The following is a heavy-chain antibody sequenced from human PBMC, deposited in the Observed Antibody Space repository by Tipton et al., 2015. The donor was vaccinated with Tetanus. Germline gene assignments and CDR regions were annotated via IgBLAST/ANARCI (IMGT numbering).Heavy chain of an antibody. Sequence: QLVQSGAEVKKPGSSVRVSCKTSGGTFNSYAISWVRQAPGQGLEWMGGIFPQFGTSNYAPKFQGRVTLTADTSTGTAYMALSSLRSDDTAVYYCAGTRDYGGNQDAFDIWGQGTLVNVSS. CDR1: GGTFNSYA. CDR2: IFPQFGTS. CDR3: AGTRDYGGNQDAFDI. J-gene: IGHJ3*02. V-gene: IGHV1-69*06. D-gene: IGHD4-23*01.